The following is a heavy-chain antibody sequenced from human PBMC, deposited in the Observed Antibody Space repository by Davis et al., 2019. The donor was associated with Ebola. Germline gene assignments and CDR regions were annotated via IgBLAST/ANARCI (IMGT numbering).Heavy chain of an antibody. CDR2: IIPILGIA. J-gene: IGHJ6*02. CDR3: AAESAPYYYYYGMDV. D-gene: IGHD6-6*01. Sequence: AASVKVSCKASGGTFSSYAISWVRQAPGQGLEWMGRIIPILGIANYAQKFQGRVTITADKSTSTAYMELSSLRSEDTAVYYCAAESAPYYYYYGMDVWGQGTTVTVSS. V-gene: IGHV1-69*04. CDR1: GGTFSSYA.